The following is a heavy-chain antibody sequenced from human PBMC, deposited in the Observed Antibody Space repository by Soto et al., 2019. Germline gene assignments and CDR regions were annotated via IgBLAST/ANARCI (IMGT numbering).Heavy chain of an antibody. CDR2: IKQDGSEK. Sequence: GGSLRLSCAASGFIFGDYWVNWVRQAPGKGLEWVASIKQDGSEKYYVDSVKGRFTISRDNAKNSLYLQVNSLRAEDTAVYYCARDGVAAGLYFDYWGQGTLVTVSS. V-gene: IGHV3-7*01. CDR3: ARDGVAAGLYFDY. D-gene: IGHD2-15*01. CDR1: GFIFGDYW. J-gene: IGHJ4*02.